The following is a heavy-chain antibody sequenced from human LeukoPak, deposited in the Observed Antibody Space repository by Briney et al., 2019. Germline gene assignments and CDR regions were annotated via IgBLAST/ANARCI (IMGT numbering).Heavy chain of an antibody. D-gene: IGHD2-2*01. CDR2: IKTDGSEK. CDR3: AKVAGIVVVPAAIDY. V-gene: IGHV3-7*03. J-gene: IGHJ4*02. Sequence: PGGSLRLSCAASGFNFRTFWMAWVRQAPGKGLEWVANIKTDGSEKYYVGSVKGRFTISRDNAENSLYLQMNSLRAEDTAVYYCAKVAGIVVVPAAIDYWGQGTPVTVSS. CDR1: GFNFRTFW.